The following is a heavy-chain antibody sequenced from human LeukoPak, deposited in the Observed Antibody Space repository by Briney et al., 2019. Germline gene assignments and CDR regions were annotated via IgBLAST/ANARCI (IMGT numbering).Heavy chain of an antibody. V-gene: IGHV3-23*01. D-gene: IGHD4-17*01. J-gene: IGHJ4*02. CDR3: ARSTVTTPDY. CDR2: ISGSGGST. Sequence: GGSLRLSCAASGFSLSSYWMTWVRQAPGKGLEWVSAISGSGGSTYYADSVKGRFTISRDNSKNTLYLQMNSLRAEDTAVYYCARSTVTTPDYWGQGTLVTVSS. CDR1: GFSLSSYW.